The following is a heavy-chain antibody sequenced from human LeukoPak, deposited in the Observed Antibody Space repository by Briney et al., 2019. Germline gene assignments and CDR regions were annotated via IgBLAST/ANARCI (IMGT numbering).Heavy chain of an antibody. Sequence: ASVKVSCKASGYTFTTFYMHWVRQAPGQGLEWMGIINPNSGSTNYAQKFQGRVTMTRDTSTSTAYMELSSLRSEDTAVYYCARVPWGNYYDIYFDYWGQGTLVTVSS. V-gene: IGHV1-46*01. CDR1: GYTFTTFY. D-gene: IGHD3-22*01. J-gene: IGHJ4*02. CDR2: INPNSGST. CDR3: ARVPWGNYYDIYFDY.